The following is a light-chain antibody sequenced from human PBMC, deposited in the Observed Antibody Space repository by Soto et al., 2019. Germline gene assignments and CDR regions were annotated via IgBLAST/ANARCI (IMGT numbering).Light chain of an antibody. CDR3: QSYDRSLRASV. Sequence: QSVLTQPPSVSGAPGQRVTISCSGSSSNIGAGYDVHWYQQLPGTAPKLLIDGSTNRPSGVPDRFSGSKSGTSASLAITGLQAEDEADYYCQSYDRSLRASVFGGGTKVTVL. J-gene: IGLJ2*01. CDR2: GST. V-gene: IGLV1-40*01. CDR1: SSNIGAGYD.